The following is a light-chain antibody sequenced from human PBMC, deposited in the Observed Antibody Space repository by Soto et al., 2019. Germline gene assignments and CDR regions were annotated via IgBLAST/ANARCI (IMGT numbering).Light chain of an antibody. J-gene: IGKJ1*01. Sequence: DIQMTQSPSTLSASVGDRVTITCRASQSISSWLAGYRQKPGKAPKLLIYDASSLESGVPSRFSGSGSGTEFTLTISSLQPDDFATYYCQQYYSYSWTFGQGTKVEIK. CDR1: QSISSW. CDR3: QQYYSYSWT. V-gene: IGKV1-5*01. CDR2: DAS.